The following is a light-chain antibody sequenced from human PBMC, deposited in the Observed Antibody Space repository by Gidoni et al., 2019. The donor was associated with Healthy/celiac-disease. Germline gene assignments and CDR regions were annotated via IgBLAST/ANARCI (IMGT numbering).Light chain of an antibody. CDR2: DAS. CDR1: QSVSSY. Sequence: EIVLTQSPATLSLSPGERATLSCRASQSVSSYLVWYQQKPGQAPRLLIYDASNRATGIPARFSGSGSGTDFTLTISSLEPEDFAVYYCQQRSNWPPETFXPXTKVDIK. CDR3: QQRSNWPPET. J-gene: IGKJ3*01. V-gene: IGKV3-11*01.